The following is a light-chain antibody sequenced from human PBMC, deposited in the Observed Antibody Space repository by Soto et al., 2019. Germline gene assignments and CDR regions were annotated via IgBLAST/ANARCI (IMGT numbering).Light chain of an antibody. Sequence: QSVLTQPASVSGSPGQSITISCTGTSSDVGAYNYVSWYQQHPGKAPKLMIFDVSNRPSGVSNRFSGSKSGNTASLTISGLQAEDEADYYCSSYTSSSTLVFGGATKVTVL. CDR1: SSDVGAYNY. CDR2: DVS. J-gene: IGLJ2*01. CDR3: SSYTSSSTLV. V-gene: IGLV2-14*03.